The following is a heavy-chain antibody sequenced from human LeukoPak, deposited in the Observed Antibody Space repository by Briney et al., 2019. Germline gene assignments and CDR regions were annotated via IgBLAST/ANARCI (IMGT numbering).Heavy chain of an antibody. CDR3: ARSSGRSPNRDYMDV. CDR2: INPSGGST. CDR1: GYTFTSYY. J-gene: IGHJ6*03. D-gene: IGHD1-14*01. Sequence: GASVKLSCKASGYTFTSYYMHWGRQAPGQGLEWMGIINPSGGSTSYAQKFQGRVTMTRDTSTSTVYMELSSLRSEDTAVYYCARSSGRSPNRDYMDVWGKGTTVTISS. V-gene: IGHV1-46*01.